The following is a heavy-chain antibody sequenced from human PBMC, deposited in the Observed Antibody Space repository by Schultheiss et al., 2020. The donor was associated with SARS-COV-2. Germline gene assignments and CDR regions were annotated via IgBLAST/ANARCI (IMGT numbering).Heavy chain of an antibody. J-gene: IGHJ6*02. V-gene: IGHV3-48*01. Sequence: GGSLRLSCAASGFTFSSYGMHWVRQAPGKGLEWVSYISSSGSTIYYADSVKGRFTISRDNSKNTLYLQMNSLRAEDTAVYYCARDREGEHFDWLLRPYYYYGMDVWGQGTTVTVSS. CDR2: ISSSGSTI. CDR3: ARDREGEHFDWLLRPYYYYGMDV. D-gene: IGHD3-9*01. CDR1: GFTFSSYG.